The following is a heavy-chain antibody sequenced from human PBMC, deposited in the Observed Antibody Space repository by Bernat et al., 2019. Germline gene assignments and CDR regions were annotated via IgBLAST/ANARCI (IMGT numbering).Heavy chain of an antibody. D-gene: IGHD3-16*01. CDR1: GGSISSYY. CDR3: ATATYYDYIWGSYSFDY. Sequence: QVQLQESGPGLVKPSETLSLTCTVSGGSISSYYWSWIRQPPGKGLEWIGYIYYSGSTNYNPSLKSRVTISVDTSKNQFSLKLSSVTAADTAGYYCATATYYDYIWGSYSFDYWGQGTLVTVSS. CDR2: IYYSGST. V-gene: IGHV4-59*01. J-gene: IGHJ4*02.